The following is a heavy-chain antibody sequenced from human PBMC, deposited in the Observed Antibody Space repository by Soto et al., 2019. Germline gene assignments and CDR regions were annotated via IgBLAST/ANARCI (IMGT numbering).Heavy chain of an antibody. CDR3: ARDRGCSGGSCYDSYYSYYGMDV. CDR2: ISSSSSTI. V-gene: IGHV3-48*02. CDR1: GFTFSSYS. D-gene: IGHD2-15*01. Sequence: EVQLVESGGGLVQPGGSLRLSCAASGFTFSSYSMNWVRQAPGKGLEWVSYISSSSSTIYYADSVKGRFTISRDNAKNSLDLQMNSLRDEDTAVYYCARDRGCSGGSCYDSYYSYYGMDVWGQGNTVTVSS. J-gene: IGHJ6*02.